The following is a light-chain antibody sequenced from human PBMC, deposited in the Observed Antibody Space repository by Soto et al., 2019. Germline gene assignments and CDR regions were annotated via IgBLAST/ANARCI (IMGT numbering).Light chain of an antibody. CDR1: SSDVGGYNY. Sequence: QSALTQPPSASGSPGQSVTISCTGTSSDVGGYNYVSWFQQHPGKAPKVIISEVSKRPSGVPDRFSGSKSGNTASLTVSGLQAEDEADYYCCSYAGSNSLVFGGGTKLTVL. J-gene: IGLJ2*01. CDR3: CSYAGSNSLV. V-gene: IGLV2-8*01. CDR2: EVS.